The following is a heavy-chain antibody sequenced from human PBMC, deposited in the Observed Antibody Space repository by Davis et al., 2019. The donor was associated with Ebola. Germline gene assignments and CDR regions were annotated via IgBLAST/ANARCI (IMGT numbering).Heavy chain of an antibody. V-gene: IGHV3-23*01. CDR1: GFTFSSYA. Sequence: GESLKNSCAASGFTFSSYAMSWVRQAPGKGLEWVSTISGGGGSTYYTDSVKGRFTISRDNSKNTLYLQMNSLRAEDTAVYSCALHASTYYYDSRFDYWGQGTLVTVSS. CDR2: ISGGGGST. CDR3: ALHASTYYYDSRFDY. J-gene: IGHJ4*02. D-gene: IGHD3-22*01.